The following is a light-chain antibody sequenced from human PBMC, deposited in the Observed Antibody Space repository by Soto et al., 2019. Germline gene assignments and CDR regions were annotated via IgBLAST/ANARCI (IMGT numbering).Light chain of an antibody. CDR2: DNN. CDR1: NIGVKS. J-gene: IGLJ1*01. CDR3: QVWDGTTDNLYV. Sequence: SYELTQPPSLSVAPGQTARVTCGGNNIGVKSVHWYQQRPGQAPVLVVYDNNDRPSGIPERFSGSNSGNTATLTISRVEAGDGADYYCQVWDGTTDNLYVFGTGTKLTVL. V-gene: IGLV3-21*02.